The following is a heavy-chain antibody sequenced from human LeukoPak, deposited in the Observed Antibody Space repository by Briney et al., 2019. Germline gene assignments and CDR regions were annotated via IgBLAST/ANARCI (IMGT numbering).Heavy chain of an antibody. J-gene: IGHJ5*02. D-gene: IGHD2/OR15-2a*01. CDR3: ARGEVDLSMTDP. CDR2: MNPNSGNT. V-gene: IGHV1-8*01. Sequence: GASVTVSCKASGYTFTSYDINWVRQATGQGLEWMGWMNPNSGNTGYAQKFQGRVTMTRNTSISTAYMELSSLRSEDTAVYYCARGEVDLSMTDPWGQGTLVTVSS. CDR1: GYTFTSYD.